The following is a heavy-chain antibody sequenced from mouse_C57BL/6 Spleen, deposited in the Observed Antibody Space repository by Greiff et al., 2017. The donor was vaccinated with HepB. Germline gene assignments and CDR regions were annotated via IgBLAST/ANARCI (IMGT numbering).Heavy chain of an antibody. CDR3: ARESSYAMDY. CDR2: IDPNSGGT. Sequence: QVQLKQPGAELVKPGASVKLSCKASGYTFTSYWMHWVKQRPGRGLEWIGRIDPNSGGTKYNEKFKSKATLTVDKPSSTAYMQLSSLTSEVSAVYYCARESSYAMDYWGQGTSVTVSS. CDR1: GYTFTSYW. V-gene: IGHV1-72*01. J-gene: IGHJ4*01. D-gene: IGHD6-2*01.